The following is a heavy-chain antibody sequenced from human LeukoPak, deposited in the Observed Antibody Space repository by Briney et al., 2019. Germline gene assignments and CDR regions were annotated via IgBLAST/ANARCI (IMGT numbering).Heavy chain of an antibody. Sequence: SETPSLTCTVSGGSISSYYWSWIRQPPGKGLEWIGYIYYSGSTNYNPSLKSRVTISVDASKNQFSLKLSSVTAADTAVYYCARDRPGGGVDAFDIWGQGTMVTVSS. D-gene: IGHD3-16*01. V-gene: IGHV4-59*01. CDR3: ARDRPGGGVDAFDI. CDR1: GGSISSYY. J-gene: IGHJ3*02. CDR2: IYYSGST.